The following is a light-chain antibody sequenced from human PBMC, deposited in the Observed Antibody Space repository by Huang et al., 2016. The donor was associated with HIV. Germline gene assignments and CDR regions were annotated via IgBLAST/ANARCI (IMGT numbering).Light chain of an antibody. J-gene: IGKJ1*01. Sequence: EIVLTQSPATRSLSPGERATLSCRASQSVSSYLAWYQQKPGQAPRLLIYDASNRATGIPARFSGSGSGTDFTLTINSLEPEDFAVYYCQQRSNWPRTFGQGTKVEIK. CDR3: QQRSNWPRT. CDR2: DAS. V-gene: IGKV3-11*01. CDR1: QSVSSY.